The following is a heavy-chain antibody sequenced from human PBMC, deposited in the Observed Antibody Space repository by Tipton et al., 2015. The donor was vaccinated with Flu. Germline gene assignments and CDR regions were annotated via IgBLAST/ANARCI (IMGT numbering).Heavy chain of an antibody. CDR3: ARNHGTFDP. V-gene: IGHV4-59*08. CDR2: ISYIGST. CDR1: GGSISPYS. J-gene: IGHJ5*02. Sequence: LSCTVSGGSISPYSWTWIRQPPGKGLEWIGYISYIGSTYYNPSLKSRVTISLDTSKNQVSLKVTSVTAADTAVYYCARNHGTFDPWGQGTLVTVSS. D-gene: IGHD1-14*01.